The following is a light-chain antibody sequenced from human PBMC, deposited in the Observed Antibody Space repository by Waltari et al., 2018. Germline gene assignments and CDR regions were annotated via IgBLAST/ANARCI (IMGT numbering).Light chain of an antibody. CDR1: QSLTKRY. V-gene: IGKV3-20*01. CDR3: QQYGSSVLYT. CDR2: GAS. Sequence: VLTQSPGTLSLSPGXXXTLSCRASQSLTKRYLAWDQPKPGQAPRLLIYGASSRAAGIPDRFSGSGSGTDFTLTISRLEPEDFAVYYCQQYGSSVLYTFGQGTKLEIK. J-gene: IGKJ2*01.